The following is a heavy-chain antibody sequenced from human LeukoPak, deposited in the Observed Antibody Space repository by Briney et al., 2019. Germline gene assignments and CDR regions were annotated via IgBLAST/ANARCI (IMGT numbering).Heavy chain of an antibody. Sequence: GGSLRLSCAASGFTFSSYSMNWVRQAPGKGLEWVSSISSSSSYIYYADSVKGRFTISRDNAKNSLYLQMNSLRAEDTAVYYCARVRYCSGGSCYLTPLDYWGQGTLVTVSS. CDR3: ARVRYCSGGSCYLTPLDY. V-gene: IGHV3-21*01. CDR2: ISSSSSYI. CDR1: GFTFSSYS. J-gene: IGHJ4*02. D-gene: IGHD2-15*01.